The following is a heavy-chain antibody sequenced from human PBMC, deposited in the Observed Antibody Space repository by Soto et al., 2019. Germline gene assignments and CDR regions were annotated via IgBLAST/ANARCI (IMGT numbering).Heavy chain of an antibody. V-gene: IGHV1-69*01. D-gene: IGHD6-13*01. J-gene: IGHJ4*02. CDR2: ILPIANTA. Sequence: QVRLVQSGAEVKKPGSSVKVSCEASGGTFSTYAISWVRQAPGQGLEWMGGILPIANTANYAQKFQGRVTITADESTSTVYMELSCRACDDTDVYYCARGCSSSWGYFHYWGQGTMVTVSS. CDR3: ARGCSSSWGYFHY. CDR1: GGTFSTYA.